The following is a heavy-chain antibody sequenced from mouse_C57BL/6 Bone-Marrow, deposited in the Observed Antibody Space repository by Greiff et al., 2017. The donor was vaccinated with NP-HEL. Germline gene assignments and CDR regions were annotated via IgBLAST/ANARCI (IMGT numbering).Heavy chain of an antibody. CDR2: IHPNSGST. J-gene: IGHJ1*03. D-gene: IGHD1-1*01. CDR1: GYTFTSYW. Sequence: QVQLKQPGAELVKPGASVKLSCKASGYTFTSYWMHWVKQRPGQGLEWIGMIHPNSGSTNYNEKFKSKATLTVDKSSSTAYMQLSSLTSEDSAVYYCARGYGIWYFDVWGTGTTVTVSS. V-gene: IGHV1-64*01. CDR3: ARGYGIWYFDV.